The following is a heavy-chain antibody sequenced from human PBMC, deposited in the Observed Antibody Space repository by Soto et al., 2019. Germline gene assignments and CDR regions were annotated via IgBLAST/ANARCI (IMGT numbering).Heavy chain of an antibody. CDR1: GFTVSSNY. CDR3: ARSTLGYCSSTSCYTASTTGTYFDY. CDR2: IYSGGST. D-gene: IGHD2-2*02. J-gene: IGHJ4*02. Sequence: QTGGSLRLSCAASGFTVSSNYMSWVRQAPGKGLEWVSVIYSGGSTYYADSVKGRFTISRDNSKNTLYLQMNSLRAEDTAVYYCARSTLGYCSSTSCYTASTTGTYFDYWGQGTLVTVSS. V-gene: IGHV3-53*01.